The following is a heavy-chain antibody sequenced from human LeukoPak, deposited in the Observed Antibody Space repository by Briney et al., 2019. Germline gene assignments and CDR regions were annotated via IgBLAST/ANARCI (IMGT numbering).Heavy chain of an antibody. CDR3: AKKIGTYYAFDM. D-gene: IGHD1-26*01. J-gene: IGHJ3*02. CDR2: ISAYNGST. CDR1: GYTFTSYG. V-gene: IGHV1-18*01. Sequence: ASVKVSCKASGYTFTSYGISWVRQAPGQGLEWMGWISAYNGSTNYAQKLQGRVTMTTDTSTSTAYMELRSLRSDDTAVYYCAKKIGTYYAFDMWGQGTMVTVSS.